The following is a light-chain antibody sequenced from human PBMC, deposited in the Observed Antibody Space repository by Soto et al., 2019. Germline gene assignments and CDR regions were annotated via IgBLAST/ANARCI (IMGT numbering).Light chain of an antibody. CDR2: AAS. Sequence: AIQMTQSPSSLSASVGDRVTITCRASQGIRNDLGWYQQKPGKAPKLLIYAASSLQSGVPSRFSGSGSGTDFTLTISSLQPEDFAVYYCQQYNNWPPTWTFGQGTKVDIK. V-gene: IGKV1-6*01. CDR3: QQYNNWPPTWT. CDR1: QGIRND. J-gene: IGKJ1*01.